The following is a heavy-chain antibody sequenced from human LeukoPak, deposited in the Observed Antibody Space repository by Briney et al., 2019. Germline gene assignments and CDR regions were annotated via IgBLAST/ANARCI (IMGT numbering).Heavy chain of an antibody. Sequence: GGSLRLSCAASGFTFSSYGMHWGSQAPGKGLEWGAFIRYDGSNKYYADSVKGRFTISRENSKNTLYRQMKSLRAEDTAVYYCAKDSDSSGWSRWFDPSGQGTLVTVSS. CDR2: IRYDGSNK. J-gene: IGHJ5*02. CDR1: GFTFSSYG. D-gene: IGHD6-19*01. CDR3: AKDSDSSGWSRWFDP. V-gene: IGHV3-30*02.